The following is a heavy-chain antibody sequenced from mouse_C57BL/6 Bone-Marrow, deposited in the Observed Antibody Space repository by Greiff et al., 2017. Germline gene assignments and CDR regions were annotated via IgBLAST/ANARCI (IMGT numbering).Heavy chain of an antibody. J-gene: IGHJ3*01. CDR1: GYTFTSYG. Sequence: QVQLQQSGAELARPGASVQLSCKASGYTFTSYGISWVKQRTGQGLEWIGEIYPRSGNTYYNEKFKGKATLTADKSSSTAYMELRSLTSEDSAVYFCARRRDYGNPWFAYWGQGTLVTVSA. D-gene: IGHD2-1*01. V-gene: IGHV1-81*01. CDR3: ARRRDYGNPWFAY. CDR2: IYPRSGNT.